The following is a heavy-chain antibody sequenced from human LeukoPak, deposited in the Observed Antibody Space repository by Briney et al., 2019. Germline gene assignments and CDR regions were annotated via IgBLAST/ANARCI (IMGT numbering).Heavy chain of an antibody. D-gene: IGHD2-15*01. CDR1: GYTFTGYY. J-gene: IGHJ4*02. V-gene: IGHV1-46*01. Sequence: GASVKVSCKASGYTFTGYYMHWVRQAPGQGLEWMGIINPSGGSTSYAQKFQGRVTMTRDMSTSTVYMELSSLRSEDTAVYYCARERVICSGGSCYPGGFDYWGQGTLVTVSS. CDR2: INPSGGST. CDR3: ARERVICSGGSCYPGGFDY.